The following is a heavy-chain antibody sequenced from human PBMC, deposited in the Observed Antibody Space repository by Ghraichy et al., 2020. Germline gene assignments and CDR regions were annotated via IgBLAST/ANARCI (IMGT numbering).Heavy chain of an antibody. CDR1: GGSISSYY. Sequence: SETLSLTCTVSGGSISSYYWSWIRQPPGKGLEWIGYIYYSGSTNYNPSLKSRVTISVDTSKNQFSLKLSSVTAADTAVYYCARLGIIGKGIDYWGQGTLVTVSS. V-gene: IGHV4-59*01. CDR3: ARLGIIGKGIDY. D-gene: IGHD7-27*01. J-gene: IGHJ4*02. CDR2: IYYSGST.